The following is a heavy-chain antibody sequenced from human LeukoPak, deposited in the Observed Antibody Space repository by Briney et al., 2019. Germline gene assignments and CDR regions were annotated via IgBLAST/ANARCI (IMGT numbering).Heavy chain of an antibody. Sequence: GGSLRLSCAASGFTFDDYAMHWVRQVPGKGLEWVSLISGDGGSTYYADSVKGRFTISRDNSKNSLYLQMNSLRTEDTALYYCATGELVLRYFDWLLYPPEYFQHWGQGTLVTVSS. CDR2: ISGDGGST. CDR1: GFTFDDYA. CDR3: ATGELVLRYFDWLLYPPEYFQH. D-gene: IGHD3-9*01. V-gene: IGHV3-43*02. J-gene: IGHJ1*01.